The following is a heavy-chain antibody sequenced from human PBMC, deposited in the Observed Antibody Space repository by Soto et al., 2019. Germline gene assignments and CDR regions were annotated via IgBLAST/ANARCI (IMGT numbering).Heavy chain of an antibody. CDR2: IWYDGSNK. D-gene: IGHD6-13*01. CDR3: ARDQLYSSSWSDY. V-gene: IGHV3-33*01. J-gene: IGHJ4*02. CDR1: GFTFSSYG. Sequence: QVQLVESGGGVVQPGRSLRLSCAASGFTFSSYGMHWVRQAPGKGLEWVAVIWYDGSNKYYADSVKGRFTISRDNSKNTRYLQMNGWVAEDTAVEYCARDQLYSSSWSDYWGQGTLVTVSS.